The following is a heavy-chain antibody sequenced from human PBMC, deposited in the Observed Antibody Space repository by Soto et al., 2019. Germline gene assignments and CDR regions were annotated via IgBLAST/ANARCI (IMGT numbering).Heavy chain of an antibody. V-gene: IGHV3-21*01. J-gene: IGHJ3*02. D-gene: IGHD5-12*01. Sequence: GGSLRLSCAASGFTFSSYSMNWVRQAPGKGLEWVSSISSSSSYIYYADSVKGRFTISRDNAKNSLYLQMNSLRAEDTAVYYCARDKLLATGAFDIWGQGTMVTVSS. CDR1: GFTFSSYS. CDR2: ISSSSSYI. CDR3: ARDKLLATGAFDI.